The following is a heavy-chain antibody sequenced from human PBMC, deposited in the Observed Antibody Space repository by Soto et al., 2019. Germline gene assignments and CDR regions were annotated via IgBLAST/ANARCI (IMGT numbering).Heavy chain of an antibody. V-gene: IGHV3-11*01. CDR3: ARELVVPASARRGEGYYYYGMDV. CDR2: ISSSGSTI. J-gene: IGHJ6*02. Sequence: QVQLVESGGGLVKPGGSLRLSCAASGFTFSDYYMSWIRQAPGKGLEWVSYISSSGSTIYYADSVKGRFTISRDNAKNSLYLQMNSLRAEDTAVYYCARELVVPASARRGEGYYYYGMDVWGQGTTVTVSS. D-gene: IGHD2-2*01. CDR1: GFTFSDYY.